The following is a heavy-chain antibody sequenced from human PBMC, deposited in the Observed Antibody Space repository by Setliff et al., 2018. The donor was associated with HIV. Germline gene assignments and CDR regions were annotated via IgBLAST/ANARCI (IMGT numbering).Heavy chain of an antibody. Sequence: AAVKVSCKASGGTFSSYAILWVRQAPGQGLEWMGGIIPIFGTANYAQKFQGRVTITRYTSASTAYMALSSLRTEDTAVYYWAREEGTKGAFDIWGQGTKVTVSS. CDR3: AREEGTKGAFDI. J-gene: IGHJ3*02. CDR2: IIPIFGTA. CDR1: GGTFSSYA. D-gene: IGHD1-1*01. V-gene: IGHV1-69*05.